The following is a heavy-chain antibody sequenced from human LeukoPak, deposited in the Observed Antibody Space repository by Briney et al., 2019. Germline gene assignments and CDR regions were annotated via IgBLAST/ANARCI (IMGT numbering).Heavy chain of an antibody. D-gene: IGHD3-9*01. CDR3: ARAGAYDWRAFDI. Sequence: GGSLRLSCAASGFTVSSNYMSWVRQAPGKGLEWVSVIYSGGSTYYADSVKGRFTISRDNSKNTLYLQMNSLRAEDTAVYDCARAGAYDWRAFDIWGQGTMVTVSS. CDR1: GFTVSSNY. J-gene: IGHJ3*02. V-gene: IGHV3-66*01. CDR2: IYSGGST.